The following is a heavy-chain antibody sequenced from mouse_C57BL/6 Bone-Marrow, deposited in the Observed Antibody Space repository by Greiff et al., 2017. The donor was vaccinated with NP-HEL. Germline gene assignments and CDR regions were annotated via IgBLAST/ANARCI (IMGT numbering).Heavy chain of an antibody. V-gene: IGHV5-6*01. Sequence: EVQLVESGGDLVKPGGSLKLSCAASGFTFSSYGMSWVRQTPDKRLEWVATISSGGSYTYYPDSVKGRFTISRDNAKNTLYLQMSSLKSEDTAMYYCARHGNWDYCDYWGQGTTLTVSS. J-gene: IGHJ2*01. CDR2: ISSGGSYT. CDR3: ARHGNWDYCDY. CDR1: GFTFSSYG. D-gene: IGHD2-1*01.